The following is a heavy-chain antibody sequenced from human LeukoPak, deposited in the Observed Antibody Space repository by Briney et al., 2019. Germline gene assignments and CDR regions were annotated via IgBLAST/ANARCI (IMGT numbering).Heavy chain of an antibody. CDR3: ARAYSFDWLLRERGMVFDY. CDR1: GFTFSSYW. CDR2: INSDGSST. Sequence: GGSLRLSCAASGFTFSSYWMHWVRQAPGKGLVWVSRINSDGSSTSYADSVKGRFTISRDNAKNTLYLQMNSLRAEDTAVYYCARAYSFDWLLRERGMVFDYWGPGTLVTVSS. D-gene: IGHD3-9*01. V-gene: IGHV3-74*01. J-gene: IGHJ4*02.